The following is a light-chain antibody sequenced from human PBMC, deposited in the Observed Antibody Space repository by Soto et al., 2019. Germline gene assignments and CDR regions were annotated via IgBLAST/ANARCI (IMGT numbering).Light chain of an antibody. V-gene: IGKV3-20*01. J-gene: IGKJ1*01. CDR1: QSVSSSY. CDR3: QHYNNWPPWT. Sequence: EIVLTQYPGTLSLSPGERATLCSRASQSVSSSYLAWYQQKPGQAPRLLIYGASSRATGIPDRFSGSGSGTEFTLTISSLQSEDFAVYYCQHYNNWPPWTFGQGTKVDIK. CDR2: GAS.